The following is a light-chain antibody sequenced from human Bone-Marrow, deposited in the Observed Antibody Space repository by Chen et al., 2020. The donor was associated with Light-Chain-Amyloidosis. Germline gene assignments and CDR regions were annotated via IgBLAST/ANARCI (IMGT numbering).Light chain of an antibody. CDR3: QHYNDYSYT. J-gene: IGKJ2*01. V-gene: IGKV1-5*03. CDR1: HTISNW. CDR2: MTS. Sequence: DIQLTQSPSTLSASVGDRVTIACRASHTISNWLAWYQQKPGKAPKLLIYMTSSLESGGPSRFSGSGSGTEFTLTISSLQPEDFATYYCQHYNDYSYTFGQGTKLEIK.